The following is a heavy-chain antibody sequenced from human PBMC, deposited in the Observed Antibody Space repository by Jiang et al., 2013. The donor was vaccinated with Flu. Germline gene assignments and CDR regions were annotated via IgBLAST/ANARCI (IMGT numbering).Heavy chain of an antibody. V-gene: IGHV4-34*01. J-gene: IGHJ6*02. D-gene: IGHD3-10*01. CDR1: GGSFSGYY. Sequence: LLKPSETLSLTCAVYGGSFSGYYWSWIRQPPGKGLEWIGEINHSGSTNYNPSLKSRVTISVDTSKNQFSLKLSSVTAADTAVYYCASRPYPRYYYGSGSYYNVDSQQRYYGMDVWGQGTTVTVSS. CDR2: INHSGST. CDR3: ASRPYPRYYYGSGSYYNVDSQQRYYGMDV.